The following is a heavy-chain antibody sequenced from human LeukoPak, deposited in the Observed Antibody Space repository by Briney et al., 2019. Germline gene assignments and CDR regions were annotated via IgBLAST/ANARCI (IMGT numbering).Heavy chain of an antibody. CDR2: IKQDGSEK. J-gene: IGHJ4*02. D-gene: IGHD6-19*01. V-gene: IGHV3-7*01. CDR3: ARDLRLEVAGQFDY. Sequence: GGSLRLSCAASGFTFSSYWMSWVRQAPGKGLEWVANIKQDGSEKYYVDSVKGRFTISRDNAKNSLYLQMNSLRAEDTAVYYCARDLRLEVAGQFDYWGQGTLVTVSS. CDR1: GFTFSSYW.